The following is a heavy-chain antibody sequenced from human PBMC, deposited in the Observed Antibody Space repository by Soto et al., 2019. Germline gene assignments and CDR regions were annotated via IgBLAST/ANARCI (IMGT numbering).Heavy chain of an antibody. V-gene: IGHV3-13*05. CDR2: IGTAGDP. CDR1: GFTFSSYD. Sequence: PGGSLRLSCAASGFTFSSYDMHWVRQATGKGLEWVSAIGTAGDPYYPGSVKGRSTISRENAKNSLYLQMNSLRAGDTAVYYCARGIRYSSSWYWAFDIWGQGTMVTVSS. CDR3: ARGIRYSSSWYWAFDI. J-gene: IGHJ3*02. D-gene: IGHD6-13*01.